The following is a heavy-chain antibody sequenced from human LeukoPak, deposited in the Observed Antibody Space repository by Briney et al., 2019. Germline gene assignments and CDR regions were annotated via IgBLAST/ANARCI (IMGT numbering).Heavy chain of an antibody. Sequence: GGSLRLSCTASGFTLGDYALSWVRQAPGKGLEWVGFIRSNFYGGTTEYAASVEGRFTISRDDSKSIAYLQMNSLKTEDTAVYYCTRGYCTNGVCPEHLYYGMDVWGQGTTVTVSS. CDR2: IRSNFYGGTT. V-gene: IGHV3-49*04. CDR3: TRGYCTNGVCPEHLYYGMDV. J-gene: IGHJ6*02. CDR1: GFTLGDYA. D-gene: IGHD2-8*01.